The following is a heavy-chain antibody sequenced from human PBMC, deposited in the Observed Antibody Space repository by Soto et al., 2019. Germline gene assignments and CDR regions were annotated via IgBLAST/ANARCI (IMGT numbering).Heavy chain of an antibody. D-gene: IGHD1-26*01. V-gene: IGHV2-26*01. CDR2: IFSNDDN. Sequence: QVTLKESGPVLVKPTETLTLTCTVSGFSLNTPRMSVAWIRQPPGKALEWLAHIFSNDDNSYNISLRTRLSISKDTSHSLVVLTMTNMDPVDTATYYWARRHSFDVHYFWSDPWGQGPVVTVSS. CDR3: ARRHSFDVHYFWSDP. J-gene: IGHJ5*02. CDR1: GFSLNTPRMS.